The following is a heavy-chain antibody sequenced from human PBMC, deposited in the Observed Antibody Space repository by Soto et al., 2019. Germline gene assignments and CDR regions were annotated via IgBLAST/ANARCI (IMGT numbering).Heavy chain of an antibody. Sequence: QVQLVESGGGVVQPGRSLRLSCAASGFTFSSYGMHWVRQAPGKGLEWVAVISSDGSNKYYADSVKGRFTISRDTSKNTLYLQINSLRAEDTAVYYCAKDQRWLQYYFHYWGQGTLVTVSS. V-gene: IGHV3-30*18. CDR2: ISSDGSNK. D-gene: IGHD5-12*01. CDR3: AKDQRWLQYYFHY. CDR1: GFTFSSYG. J-gene: IGHJ4*02.